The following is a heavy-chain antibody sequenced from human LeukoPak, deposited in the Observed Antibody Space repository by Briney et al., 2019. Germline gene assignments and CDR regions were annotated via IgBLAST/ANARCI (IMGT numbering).Heavy chain of an antibody. J-gene: IGHJ4*02. CDR3: AKANTIFGVVGFDY. CDR1: GFTFSSYG. CDR2: IRYDGSNK. D-gene: IGHD3-3*01. Sequence: GGSLRLSCAASGFTFSSYGMHWVRQAPGKGLEWVAFIRYDGSNKYYADSVKGRFTISRDNCKNTLYLQMNSLRAEDTAVYYCAKANTIFGVVGFDYWGQGTLVTVSS. V-gene: IGHV3-30*02.